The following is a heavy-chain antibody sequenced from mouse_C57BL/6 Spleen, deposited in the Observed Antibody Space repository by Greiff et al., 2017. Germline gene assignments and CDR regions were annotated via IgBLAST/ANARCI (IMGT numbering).Heavy chain of an antibody. V-gene: IGHV5-4*01. CDR3: ARDGDYGNFDY. J-gene: IGHJ2*01. CDR1: GFTFSSYA. D-gene: IGHD2-1*01. CDR2: ISDGGSYT. Sequence: EVQRVESGGGLVKPGGSLKLSCAASGFTFSSYAMSWVRQTPEKRLEWVATISDGGSYTSYPDNVKGRFTISRDNAKNNLYLQMSHLKSEDTARYYCARDGDYGNFDYWGQGTTLTVSS.